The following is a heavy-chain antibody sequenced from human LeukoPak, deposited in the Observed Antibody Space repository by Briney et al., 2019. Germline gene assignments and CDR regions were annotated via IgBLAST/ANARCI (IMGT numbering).Heavy chain of an antibody. CDR3: ARLVSLYYDSSGYNDY. Sequence: GESLKISCKGSGYSFTSYWIGWVRQMPGKGLEWMGIIYPGDSDTRYSPSFQGQVTISADKSISTAYLQWSSLKASDTAMYYCARLVSLYYDSSGYNDYWGQGTLVTVSS. D-gene: IGHD3-22*01. CDR2: IYPGDSDT. J-gene: IGHJ4*02. V-gene: IGHV5-51*01. CDR1: GYSFTSYW.